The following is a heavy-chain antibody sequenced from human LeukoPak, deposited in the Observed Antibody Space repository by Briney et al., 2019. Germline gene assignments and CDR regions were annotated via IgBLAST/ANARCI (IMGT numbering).Heavy chain of an antibody. CDR3: EKDFTVITLLPKDACDM. D-gene: IGHD4-17*01. CDR1: GFTFTTYG. J-gene: IGHJ3*02. V-gene: IGHV3-30*18. Sequence: GGSLRLSCAASGFTFTTYGMHCVRQAPGKGLEWVAFISFDRSMNFYADSVKGRFTISRDNSKNTMHLHMNSLRAEDTAVYYCEKDFTVITLLPKDACDMWGQGTIVSVS. CDR2: ISFDRSMN.